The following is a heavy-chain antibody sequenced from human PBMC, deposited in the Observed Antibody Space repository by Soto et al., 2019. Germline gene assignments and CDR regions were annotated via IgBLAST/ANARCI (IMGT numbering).Heavy chain of an antibody. CDR3: ASPGIASQDRNYYYGMDV. D-gene: IGHD6-13*01. V-gene: IGHV5-10-1*01. J-gene: IGHJ6*02. CDR1: GYNFTSYW. Sequence: GESLKTSCKGSGYNFTSYWISWVRQVPGKGLEWMGRIDPSDSYTNYSPSFQGHVTISADKSISTAYLQWSSLKASDTAMYYCASPGIASQDRNYYYGMDVWGQGTTVTVSS. CDR2: IDPSDSYT.